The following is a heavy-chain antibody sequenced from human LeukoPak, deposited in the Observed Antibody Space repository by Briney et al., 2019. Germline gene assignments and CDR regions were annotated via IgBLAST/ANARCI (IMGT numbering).Heavy chain of an antibody. V-gene: IGHV1-2*02. CDR2: INPNSGGT. CDR3: ARNLKVEGRRDGYNLGY. Sequence: ASVKVSCKASGYTFTGHYMHWVRQAPGQGLEWMGWINPNSGGTNYAQKFQGRVTMTRDTSISTAYMELSRLRSDDTAVYYCARNLKVEGRRDGYNLGYWGQGTLVTVSS. D-gene: IGHD5-24*01. J-gene: IGHJ4*02. CDR1: GYTFTGHY.